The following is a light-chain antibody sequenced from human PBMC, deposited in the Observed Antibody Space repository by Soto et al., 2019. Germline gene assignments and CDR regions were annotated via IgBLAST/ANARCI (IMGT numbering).Light chain of an antibody. J-gene: IGLJ1*01. CDR3: SSYTSSSTTYV. CDR2: EVS. Sequence: QSVLTQPASVSGSPGQSITIPCTGTSSDVGGYNYVSWYQQHPGKAPKLMIYEVSNRPSGVSNRFSGSKSGNTASLTISGLQAEDEADYYCSSYTSSSTTYVFGTGTKVTVL. CDR1: SSDVGGYNY. V-gene: IGLV2-14*01.